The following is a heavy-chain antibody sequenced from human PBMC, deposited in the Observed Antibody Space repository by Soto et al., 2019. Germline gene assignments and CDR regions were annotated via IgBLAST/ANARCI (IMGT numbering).Heavy chain of an antibody. CDR2: IYPSDSDT. Sequence: GESLKISCKGSGYNFAGYWIAWVRQMPGKGLELMGIIYPSDSDTRYRPSFQGQVTISADKSISSAYLQWSSLRASDTAMYFCARGGVSTRTFDYWGQGTPVTVSS. D-gene: IGHD3-3*01. CDR3: ARGGVSTRTFDY. CDR1: GYNFAGYW. J-gene: IGHJ4*02. V-gene: IGHV5-51*01.